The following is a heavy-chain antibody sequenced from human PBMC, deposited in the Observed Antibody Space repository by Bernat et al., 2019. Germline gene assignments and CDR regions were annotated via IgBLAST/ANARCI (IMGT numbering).Heavy chain of an antibody. V-gene: IGHV3-33*01. D-gene: IGHD5-18*01. CDR3: ARVVSGYSYGFFYYYYYMDV. CDR2: IWYDGSNK. J-gene: IGHJ6*03. CDR1: GFTFSSYG. Sequence: QVQLVESGGGVVQPGRSLRLSCAASGFTFSSYGMHWVRQAPGKGLEGVAVIWYDGSNKYYADSVKGRFTISRDNSKNTLYLQMNSLRAEDTAVYYCARVVSGYSYGFFYYYYYMDVWGKGTTVTVSS.